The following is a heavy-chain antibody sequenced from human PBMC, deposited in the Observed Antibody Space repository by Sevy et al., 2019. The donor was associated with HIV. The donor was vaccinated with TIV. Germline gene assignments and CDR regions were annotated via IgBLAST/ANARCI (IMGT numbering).Heavy chain of an antibody. D-gene: IGHD3-10*01. CDR1: GFTFGNYW. Sequence: GGSLRLSCAASGFTFGNYWMHWVRQAPGKGLVWISRINNDGSNTNYADSVKGRFTTSRDNAKNTLYLQMNSLRAEDTVVYYCGREMISMVPGVPDAFDIWGQGTMVTVSS. V-gene: IGHV3-74*01. CDR2: INNDGSNT. J-gene: IGHJ3*02. CDR3: GREMISMVPGVPDAFDI.